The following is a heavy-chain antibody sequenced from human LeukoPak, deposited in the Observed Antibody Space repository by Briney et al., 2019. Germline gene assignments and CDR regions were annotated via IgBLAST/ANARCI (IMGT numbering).Heavy chain of an antibody. CDR1: GASISSGNSY. V-gene: IGHV4-61*02. CDR3: VRGHNSGWSAFDY. CDR2: IYTSGRT. J-gene: IGHJ4*02. D-gene: IGHD6-19*01. Sequence: TLSLTCTVSGASISSGNSYWRWIRQPAGKGLEWIGRIYTSGRTNLNPALKSRVTLSLDTSKNQFSLNLTSVAAADTAVYYCVRGHNSGWSAFDYWGLGTLVTVSS.